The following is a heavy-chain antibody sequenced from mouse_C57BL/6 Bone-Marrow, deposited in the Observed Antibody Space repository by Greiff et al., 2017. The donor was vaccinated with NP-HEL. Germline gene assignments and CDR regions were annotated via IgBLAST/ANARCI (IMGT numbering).Heavy chain of an antibody. CDR3: ARRGYYFDY. Sequence: QVQLQQSGAELVKPGASVKLSCKASGYTFTSYWMHWVKQRPGQGLEWIGMIHPNSGSTNYNEKFKSKAPRTVDKSSSPAYMQLSSLTSEDSAVYYCARRGYYFDYWGQGTTLTVSS. CDR2: IHPNSGST. CDR1: GYTFTSYW. J-gene: IGHJ2*01. V-gene: IGHV1-64*01.